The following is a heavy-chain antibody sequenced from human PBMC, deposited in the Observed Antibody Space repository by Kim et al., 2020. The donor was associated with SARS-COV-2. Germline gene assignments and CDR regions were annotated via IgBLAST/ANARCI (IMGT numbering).Heavy chain of an antibody. CDR2: INHSGST. CDR1: GGSFSGYY. CDR3: AREQWLRNSLFDY. J-gene: IGHJ4*02. D-gene: IGHD6-19*01. Sequence: SETLSLTCAVYGGSFSGYYWSWIRQPPGKGLEWIGEINHSGSTNYNPSLKSRVTISVDTSKNQFSLKLSSVTAADTAVYYCAREQWLRNSLFDYWGQGTLVTVSS. V-gene: IGHV4-34*01.